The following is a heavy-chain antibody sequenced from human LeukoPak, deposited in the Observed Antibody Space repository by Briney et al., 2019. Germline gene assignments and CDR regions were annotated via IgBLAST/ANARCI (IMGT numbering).Heavy chain of an antibody. Sequence: SETLSLTCTVSNGSISSYYWSWIRQPAGKGLEWIGRIHASGSTNYNPSLKSRVTMSVDTPKNQFSLKLSSVTAADTAIYFCARGDRAVAGAGGGFDPWGQEPLVPVSS. J-gene: IGHJ5*02. CDR2: IHASGST. D-gene: IGHD6-19*01. CDR1: NGSISSYY. CDR3: ARGDRAVAGAGGGFDP. V-gene: IGHV4-4*07.